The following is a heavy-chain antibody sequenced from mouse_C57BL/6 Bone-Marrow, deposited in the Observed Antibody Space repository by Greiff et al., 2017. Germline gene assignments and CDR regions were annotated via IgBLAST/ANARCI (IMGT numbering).Heavy chain of an antibody. J-gene: IGHJ4*01. D-gene: IGHD2-1*01. Sequence: VKLLESGPGLVAPSPCLSITCTVSGFSLTSYGVHWVRQPPGKGLEWLVVIWSDGSTTYNTALKSRLSISKDNSKSQVFLKMNSLPTDDTAMYYCARQENGNYVVYAMDDWGKGATVPVSS. CDR1: GFSLTSYG. CDR2: IWSDGST. CDR3: ARQENGNYVVYAMDD. V-gene: IGHV2-6-1*01.